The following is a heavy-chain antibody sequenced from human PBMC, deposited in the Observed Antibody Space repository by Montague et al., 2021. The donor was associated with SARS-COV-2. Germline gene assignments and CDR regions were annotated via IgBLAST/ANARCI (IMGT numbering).Heavy chain of an antibody. CDR3: ARDDLRVGNNKDYYYGMDV. D-gene: IGHD1-26*01. V-gene: IGHV3-11*01. CDR2: ISSSGSTI. Sequence: SLRLSCAASGLTFSDYYMSWVRQAPGKGLEWVSHISSSGSTINYADSVRGRFTISRDNAKNSLYLQMNSLRAEDTALYYCARDDLRVGNNKDYYYGMDVWGQGTPVTVSS. CDR1: GLTFSDYY. J-gene: IGHJ6*02.